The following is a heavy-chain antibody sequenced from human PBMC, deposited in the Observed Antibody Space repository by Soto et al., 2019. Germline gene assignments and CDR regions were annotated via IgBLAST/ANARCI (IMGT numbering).Heavy chain of an antibody. J-gene: IGHJ4*02. D-gene: IGHD2-2*01. CDR3: ARVEVVPAAKFDY. Sequence: SETLSLTCTVSGGSISSGGYYWSWIRQHPGKGLEWIGYIYYSGSTYYNPSLKSRVTISVDTSKNQFSLKLSSVTAADTAVYYCARVEVVPAAKFDYWGQGTLVTVSS. CDR1: GGSISSGGYY. V-gene: IGHV4-31*03. CDR2: IYYSGST.